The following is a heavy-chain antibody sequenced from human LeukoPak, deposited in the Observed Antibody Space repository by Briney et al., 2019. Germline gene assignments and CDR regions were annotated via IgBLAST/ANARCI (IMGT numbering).Heavy chain of an antibody. CDR1: GASFRSGGQY. CDR2: IFYNGKT. J-gene: IGHJ4*02. Sequence: ETLSLTCTLSGASFRSGGQYWGWIRQTPGKGLEWIGDIFYNGKTNYNPSLKSRVTISLDTSRSQFSLRLSSVTASDTGVYYCARIFDVWGRGTLVTVSS. V-gene: IGHV4-61*08. CDR3: ARIFDV.